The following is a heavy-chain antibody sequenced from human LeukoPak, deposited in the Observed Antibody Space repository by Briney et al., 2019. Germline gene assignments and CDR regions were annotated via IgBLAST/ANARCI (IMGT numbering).Heavy chain of an antibody. CDR3: ARLYNWNSGFDP. CDR1: GGTFSSYA. Sequence: SVKVSCKASGGTFSSYAISWVRQAPGQGLEWMGEIIPIFGTANYAQKFQGRVTITADESTSTAYMELSSLRSEDTAVYYCARLYNWNSGFDPWGQGTLVTVSS. D-gene: IGHD1-7*01. V-gene: IGHV1-69*13. J-gene: IGHJ5*02. CDR2: IIPIFGTA.